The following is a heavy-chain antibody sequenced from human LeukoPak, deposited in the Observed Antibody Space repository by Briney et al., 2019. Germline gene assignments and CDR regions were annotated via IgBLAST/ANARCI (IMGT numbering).Heavy chain of an antibody. CDR3: PSLYSGRIVVGAFDI. D-gene: IGHD2-15*01. CDR2: IYPGDSDT. V-gene: IGHV5-51*01. Sequence: PGESLKIPCKGSGYSFTSYWIGWVRQMPGKGLQWMEIIYPGDSDTRYSPSFQGQVTISADKSISTVYLQWSSPQASDTPMSHSPSLYSGRIVVGAFDICGHAKMVTVSS. CDR1: GYSFTSYW. J-gene: IGHJ3*02.